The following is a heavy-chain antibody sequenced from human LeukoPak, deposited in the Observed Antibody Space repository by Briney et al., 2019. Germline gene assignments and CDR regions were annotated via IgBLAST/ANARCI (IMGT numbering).Heavy chain of an antibody. CDR1: GYTFTGYY. Sequence: GASVKVSCKASGYTFTGYYMHWVRQAPGQGLEWMGRINPNSGGTNYAQKFQGRVTMTRDTSISTAYMELSRLRSDDTAVYYCACYPHYYYDSSGYYWGQGTLVTVSS. CDR3: ACYPHYYYDSSGYY. CDR2: INPNSGGT. J-gene: IGHJ4*02. V-gene: IGHV1-2*06. D-gene: IGHD3-22*01.